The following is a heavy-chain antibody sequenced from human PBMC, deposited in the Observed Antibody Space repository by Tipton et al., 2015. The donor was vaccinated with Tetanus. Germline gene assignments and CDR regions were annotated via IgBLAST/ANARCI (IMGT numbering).Heavy chain of an antibody. V-gene: IGHV4-59*02. CDR2: ITDTGRT. CDR1: GVSVTTYH. D-gene: IGHD6-19*01. Sequence: TLSLTCNVSGVSVTTYHWSWIRQPPGKGLEWIGYITDTGRTNYNPSLRSRVTISIDTSSNQFSLKLTSVTPADTAIYYCARGPSYSGAWYHYWGQGAMVTVSP. J-gene: IGHJ4*02. CDR3: ARGPSYSGAWYHY.